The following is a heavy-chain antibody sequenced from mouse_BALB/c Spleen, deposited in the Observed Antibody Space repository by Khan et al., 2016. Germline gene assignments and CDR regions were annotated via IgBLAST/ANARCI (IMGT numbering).Heavy chain of an antibody. V-gene: IGHV5-17*02. CDR1: GFTFSSFG. D-gene: IGHD2-14*01. CDR3: ARDRYDY. J-gene: IGHJ2*01. Sequence: EVELVASGGGLVQPGGSRKLSCAASGFTFSSFGMHWVRQAPEKGLEWVAYISSDSSTKYYADTVKGRFTISRDNPKNTLFLQMTSLRSEDTAIFYCARDRYDYWGQGTTLTVSS. CDR2: ISSDSSTK.